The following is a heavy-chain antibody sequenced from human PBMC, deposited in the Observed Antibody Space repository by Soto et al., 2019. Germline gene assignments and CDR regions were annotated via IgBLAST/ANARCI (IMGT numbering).Heavy chain of an antibody. CDR1: GFTFSDYA. V-gene: IGHV3-23*01. CDR2: IRGSDGTT. D-gene: IGHD1-26*01. J-gene: IGHJ4*02. CDR3: ARKGGTFYGPFDY. Sequence: GSLRLSCAASGFTFSDYAMSWVRQAPGKGLEWVSTIRGSDGTTYYADSVKGRFTISRDNPKNTLYLQMNSLRAEDTAIYYCARKGGTFYGPFDYWGQGTLVTVSS.